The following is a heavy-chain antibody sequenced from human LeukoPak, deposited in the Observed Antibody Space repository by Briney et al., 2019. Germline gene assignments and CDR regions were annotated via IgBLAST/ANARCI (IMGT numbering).Heavy chain of an antibody. Sequence: GGSLRLSCAASGFTFDDYAMRWVRQAPGKGLEWVSGISWNSGSIGYADSVKGRFTISRDNSKNTLYLQMNSLRAEDTAVYYCAKGRRIAVASYWGQGTLVIVSS. CDR1: GFTFDDYA. V-gene: IGHV3-9*01. J-gene: IGHJ4*02. D-gene: IGHD6-19*01. CDR2: ISWNSGSI. CDR3: AKGRRIAVASY.